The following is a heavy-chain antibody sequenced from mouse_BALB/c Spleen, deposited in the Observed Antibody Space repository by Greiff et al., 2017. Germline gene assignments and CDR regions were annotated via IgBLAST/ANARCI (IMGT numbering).Heavy chain of an antibody. Sequence: VQLKESGPSLVKPSQTLSITCSVTGDSITSGYWNWIRKFPGNKLEYMGYISYSGSTYYNPSLKSRISISRDTSKNQYYLQLNPVTTEDTATYYCTRYDGYYYAMDYWGQGTSVTVSS. V-gene: IGHV3-8*02. J-gene: IGHJ4*01. D-gene: IGHD2-3*01. CDR1: GDSITSGY. CDR2: ISYSGST. CDR3: TRYDGYYYAMDY.